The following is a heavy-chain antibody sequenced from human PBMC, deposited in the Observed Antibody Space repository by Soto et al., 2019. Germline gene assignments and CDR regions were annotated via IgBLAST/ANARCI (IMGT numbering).Heavy chain of an antibody. CDR1: GGSISSSSYY. D-gene: IGHD6-6*01. CDR3: ARRWRTGQLDVTPIGISYYGMDV. CDR2: IYYSGST. V-gene: IGHV4-39*01. J-gene: IGHJ6*02. Sequence: SETLSLTCTVSGGSISSSSYYWGWIRQPPGKGLERIGSIYYSGSTYYNPSLKSRVTISVDTSKNQFSLKLSSVTAADTAVYYCARRWRTGQLDVTPIGISYYGMDVWGQGTTVTVSS.